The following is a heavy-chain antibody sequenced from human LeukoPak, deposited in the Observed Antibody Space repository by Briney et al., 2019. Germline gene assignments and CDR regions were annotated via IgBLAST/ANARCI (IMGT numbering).Heavy chain of an antibody. J-gene: IGHJ4*02. D-gene: IGHD3-22*01. V-gene: IGHV1-46*01. CDR1: GYTFTSYY. CDR2: INPSGGST. CDR3: ARALDYYDSSGYYYDY. Sequence: ASVKVSCKASGYTFTSYYMHWVRQAPGQGLEWMGIINPSGGSTSYAQKFQGRVTMTRDTSTSTVYMELSSLRSEDTAVYYCARALDYYDSSGYYYDYWGQGTLVTVSS.